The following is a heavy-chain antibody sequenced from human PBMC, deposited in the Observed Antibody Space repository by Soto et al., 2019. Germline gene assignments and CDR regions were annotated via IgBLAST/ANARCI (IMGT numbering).Heavy chain of an antibody. Sequence: QVQLQQSGPGLVKPSQTLSLTCAISGDIVSSNNAAWTWIRQSPSRGFEWLGRTYYRSKWYNEYAVSVKSRITFNPDTSKNQFSLQLNSVSPEDTAIYYCAREPNYYGMDVWGQGTTVTVSS. V-gene: IGHV6-1*01. CDR2: TYYRSKWYN. CDR1: GDIVSSNNAA. J-gene: IGHJ6*02. CDR3: AREPNYYGMDV.